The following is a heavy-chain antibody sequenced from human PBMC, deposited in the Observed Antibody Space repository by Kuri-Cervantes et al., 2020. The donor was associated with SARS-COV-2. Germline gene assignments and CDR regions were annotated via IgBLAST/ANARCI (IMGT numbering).Heavy chain of an antibody. CDR3: ARQSVVASDD. J-gene: IGHJ4*02. CDR1: GGSISSSSYY. CDR2: IYYSGST. Sequence: SETLSLTCTVSGGSISSSSYYWGWIRQPPGKGLEWIGSIYYSGSTYYNPSLKSRVTIPVDTSKNQFSLKLSSVTAADTAVYYCARQSVVASDDWGQGTLVTVSS. D-gene: IGHD2-15*01. V-gene: IGHV4-39*01.